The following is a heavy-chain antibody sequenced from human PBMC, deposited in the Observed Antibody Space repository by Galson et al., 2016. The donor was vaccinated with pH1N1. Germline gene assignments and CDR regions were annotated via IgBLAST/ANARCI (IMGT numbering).Heavy chain of an antibody. D-gene: IGHD1-26*01. CDR3: TRDAGGYSDFDY. V-gene: IGHV3-64*02. J-gene: IGHJ4*02. CDR2: IGSNERTT. Sequence: SLRLSCAASGFTFSAYAMHWVRQAPGKGLEYVSVIGSNERTTYYADSVNGRFTISRDNSKNTVYFQMGSLRAEDMAVYYCTRDAGGYSDFDYWGQGTLVTVSS. CDR1: GFTFSAYA.